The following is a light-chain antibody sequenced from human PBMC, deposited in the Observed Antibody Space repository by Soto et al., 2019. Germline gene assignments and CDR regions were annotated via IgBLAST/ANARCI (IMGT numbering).Light chain of an antibody. V-gene: IGKV1-5*03. CDR1: QSISSW. CDR3: QQYKTSPLT. Sequence: DIQMTQSPPTLSAFVGDRVTITCRASQSISSWLAWYQQKPGIAPKLLIYRASSLESGVPSRFSGSGSGTEFTLTISSLQPDDFAPYYCQQYKTSPLTFGGGTKVEIK. CDR2: RAS. J-gene: IGKJ4*01.